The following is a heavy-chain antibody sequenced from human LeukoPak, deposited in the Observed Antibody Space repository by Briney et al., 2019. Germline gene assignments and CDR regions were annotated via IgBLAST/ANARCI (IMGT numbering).Heavy chain of an antibody. Sequence: ASVKVSCKASGYTFTSYGISWVRQAPGQGLEWMGWISAYNGNTNYAQKLQGRVTMTTDTSTSTAYMELRSLRSGDTAVYYCAREGHASWYYYDSSGNIDYWGQGTLVTVSS. D-gene: IGHD3-22*01. CDR2: ISAYNGNT. J-gene: IGHJ4*02. CDR1: GYTFTSYG. V-gene: IGHV1-18*01. CDR3: AREGHASWYYYDSSGNIDY.